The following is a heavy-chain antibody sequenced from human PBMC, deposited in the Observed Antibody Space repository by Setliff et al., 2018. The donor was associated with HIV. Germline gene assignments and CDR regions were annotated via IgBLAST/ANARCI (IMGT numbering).Heavy chain of an antibody. V-gene: IGHV3-53*01. J-gene: IGHJ5*02. CDR3: ARGIKWLDP. Sequence: GGSLRLSCAASGFNVSRNYMTWVRQAPGKGLEWVYIIYGDGRTYYADSVKGRFTISRDDSKNTVYLQMHSLRVEDTAVYYCARGIKWLDPWGQGTLVTVSS. CDR1: GFNVSRNY. CDR2: IYGDGRT.